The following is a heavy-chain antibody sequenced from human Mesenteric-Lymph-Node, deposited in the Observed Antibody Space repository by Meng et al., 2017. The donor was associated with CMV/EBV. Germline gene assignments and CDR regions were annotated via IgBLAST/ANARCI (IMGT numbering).Heavy chain of an antibody. V-gene: IGHV3-11*01. J-gene: IGHJ3*02. CDR2: ISSSGNTI. CDR1: GFTFSDHY. CDR3: ARDGQRIVTFAFDI. Sequence: GESLKISCAASGFTFSDHYMTWIRQAPGKGLEWVSYISSSGNTIYYADSVKGRFTISRDNAKNSLFLQMNNLRAEDTAIYYCARDGQRIVTFAFDIWGQGTMVTVSS. D-gene: IGHD2/OR15-2a*01.